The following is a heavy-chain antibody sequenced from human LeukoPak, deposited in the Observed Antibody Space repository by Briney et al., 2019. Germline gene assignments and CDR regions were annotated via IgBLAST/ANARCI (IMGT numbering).Heavy chain of an antibody. Sequence: GGSLRLSCAASVFTFSSYAMSWVRQAPGKGLEWVSAISGSGGSTYYADSVKRRFTISRDNSKNTLYLQMNSLRAEDTAVYYCAKVGSYYDFWSGYLSYFDYWGQGTLVTVSS. CDR3: AKVGSYYDFWSGYLSYFDY. V-gene: IGHV3-23*01. J-gene: IGHJ4*02. D-gene: IGHD3-3*01. CDR1: VFTFSSYA. CDR2: ISGSGGST.